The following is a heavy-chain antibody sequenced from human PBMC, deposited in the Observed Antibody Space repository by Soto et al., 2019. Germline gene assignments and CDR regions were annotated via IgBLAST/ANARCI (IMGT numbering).Heavy chain of an antibody. J-gene: IGHJ4*02. D-gene: IGHD3-10*01. CDR2: IIPLFGTP. V-gene: IGHV1-69*01. CDR3: ARDRDDYGPGNYYTPIDF. Sequence: QVQLVQSGAEVKKPGSSVKVSCKASGGIFSTYAISWLRQAPGQGLEWMGGIIPLFGTPNYAQRFQGRVTIPGDESRRTAYRELRRLRSENTAVYYCARDRDDYGPGNYYTPIDFWGQGTLVTFSS. CDR1: GGIFSTYA.